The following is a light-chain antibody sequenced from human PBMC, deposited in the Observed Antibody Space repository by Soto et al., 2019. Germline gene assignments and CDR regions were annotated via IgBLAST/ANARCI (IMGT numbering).Light chain of an antibody. J-gene: IGKJ4*01. V-gene: IGKV3-20*01. Sequence: EIVLTQSPGTLSLSPGERATLSCRASQSVSSSYLAWYQKKPGQAPRQLIYGASSRATGIPDRFSGSGSVTDFTLTITRLEREDFALYYCQHYRTSFGGGTRVEIK. CDR3: QHYRTS. CDR1: QSVSSSY. CDR2: GAS.